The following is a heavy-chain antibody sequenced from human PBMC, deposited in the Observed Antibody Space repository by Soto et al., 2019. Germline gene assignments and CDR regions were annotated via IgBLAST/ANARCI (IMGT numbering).Heavy chain of an antibody. V-gene: IGHV4-30-4*01. Sequence: SETLSLTCTVSGGSISSGEYYWSWIRQSPGKGLEWIGYVYYTGSTYYNPSLMSRVTISVDTSKKQFSLKVSSVTAADTAVYYCARKDYGHHNGVDVWGQGTTVTVYS. CDR1: GGSISSGEYY. J-gene: IGHJ6*02. CDR2: VYYTGST. D-gene: IGHD4-17*01. CDR3: ARKDYGHHNGVDV.